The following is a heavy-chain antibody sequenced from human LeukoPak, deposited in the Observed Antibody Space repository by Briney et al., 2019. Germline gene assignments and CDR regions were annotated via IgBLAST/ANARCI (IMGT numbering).Heavy chain of an antibody. Sequence: SETLSLTCTVSGGSISSGDYYWSWIRQHPGKGLEWIGYIFYSGSTYYNPPLKSRVTISADMPKNQFSLKLSSVTAADTAVYYCARRRTAAGLFDYWGQGTLVTVSS. CDR1: GGSISSGDYY. J-gene: IGHJ4*02. CDR3: ARRRTAAGLFDY. D-gene: IGHD6-25*01. V-gene: IGHV4-31*03. CDR2: IFYSGST.